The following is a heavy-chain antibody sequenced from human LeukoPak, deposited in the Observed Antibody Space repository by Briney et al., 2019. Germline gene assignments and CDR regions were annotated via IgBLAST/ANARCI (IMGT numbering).Heavy chain of an antibody. CDR2: IYYSGST. D-gene: IGHD3-22*01. CDR3: ASHLLQDSSGYPPYYFDY. J-gene: IGHJ4*02. V-gene: IGHV4-39*01. CDR1: GGSISSSSYY. Sequence: SETLSLTCTVSGGSISSSSYYWGWIRQPPGKGLEWIGSIYYSGSTYYNPPLKSRVTISVDTSKNQFSLKLSSVTAADTAVYYCASHLLQDSSGYPPYYFDYWGQGTLVTVSS.